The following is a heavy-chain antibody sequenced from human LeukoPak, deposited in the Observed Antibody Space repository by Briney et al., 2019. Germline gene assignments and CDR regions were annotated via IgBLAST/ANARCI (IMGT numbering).Heavy chain of an antibody. CDR3: ARHWTFGSSSVYYFDY. J-gene: IGHJ4*02. Sequence: SETLSLTCTVSGGSISSSSYYWGWIRQPRGKGLEWIGSIYYSGSIYYNPSLKSRVSISVDTSKNQFSLKLSSVTAADTAVYYCARHWTFGSSSVYYFDYWGQGTLVTVSS. CDR1: GGSISSSSYY. V-gene: IGHV4-39*01. CDR2: IYYSGSI. D-gene: IGHD3/OR15-3a*01.